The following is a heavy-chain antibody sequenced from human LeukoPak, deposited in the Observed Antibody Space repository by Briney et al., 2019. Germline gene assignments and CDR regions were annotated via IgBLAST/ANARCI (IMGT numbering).Heavy chain of an antibody. V-gene: IGHV4-4*07. CDR2: IYTSGST. CDR1: GGSISSYY. J-gene: IGHJ4*02. CDR3: ARDQGWSGFDY. D-gene: IGHD3-3*01. Sequence: SETLSLTCTVSGGSISSYYCGWIRQPAGKGLEWIGRIYTSGSTNYNPSLKSRVTMSLDTSKNQFSLKLSSVTAADTAVYYCARDQGWSGFDYWGQGTLVTVSS.